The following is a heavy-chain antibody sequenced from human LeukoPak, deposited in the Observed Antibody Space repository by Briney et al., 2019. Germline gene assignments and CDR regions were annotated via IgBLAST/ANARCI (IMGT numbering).Heavy chain of an antibody. V-gene: IGHV4-59*12. J-gene: IGHJ6*02. CDR1: GGSISSYY. CDR2: IYYSGST. D-gene: IGHD3-3*01. Sequence: SETLSLTCTVSGGSISSYYWSLIRQPPGKGLEWIGYIYYSGSTNYNPSLKSRVTISVDTSKNQFSLKLSSVTAADTAVYYCARGNDFWSRNYYGMDVWGQGTTVTVSS. CDR3: ARGNDFWSRNYYGMDV.